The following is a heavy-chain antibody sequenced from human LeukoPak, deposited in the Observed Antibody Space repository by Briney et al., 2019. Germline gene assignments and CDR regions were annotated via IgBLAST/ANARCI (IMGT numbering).Heavy chain of an antibody. CDR2: ISWNSGSI. CDR3: ARKSVYSYGSGY. Sequence: GGSLRLSCAASGFTFDDYAMRWVRQAPGKGLEWVSGISWNSGSIGYADSVKGRFTISRDNAKNSLYLQMNSLRAEDTALYYCARKSVYSYGSGYWGQGTLVTVSS. D-gene: IGHD5-18*01. CDR1: GFTFDDYA. V-gene: IGHV3-9*01. J-gene: IGHJ4*02.